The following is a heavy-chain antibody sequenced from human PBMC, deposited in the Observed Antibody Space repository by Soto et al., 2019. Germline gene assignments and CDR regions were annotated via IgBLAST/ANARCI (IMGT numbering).Heavy chain of an antibody. CDR3: AKNVTINAVDPADY. J-gene: IGHJ4*02. CDR1: GFTFSNYG. CDR2: MSGGGDDA. D-gene: IGHD3-3*01. V-gene: IGHV3-23*01. Sequence: QLLESGGGLVQPGGSLRLSCAASGFTFSNYGMSWVRQAPGKGLEWVSVMSGGGDDAYYADSVRGRFTISRDNSKNTLYLQMNSLRAEDTAVYFCAKNVTINAVDPADYWGQGTQVAVSS.